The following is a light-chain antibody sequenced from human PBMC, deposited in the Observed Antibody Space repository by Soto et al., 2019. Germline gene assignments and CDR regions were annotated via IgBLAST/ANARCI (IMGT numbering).Light chain of an antibody. Sequence: EIVLTQSPGTLSLSPGERATLSCRASQTVISNKLAWYQRKPGQPPRLLIYGASRRPTAIPDRFSGSGSGTVFTLTISRLEPEDFAVYYCQQYGRSPLFTFGPGTTVDIK. J-gene: IGKJ3*01. CDR2: GAS. CDR1: QTVISNK. CDR3: QQYGRSPLFT. V-gene: IGKV3-20*01.